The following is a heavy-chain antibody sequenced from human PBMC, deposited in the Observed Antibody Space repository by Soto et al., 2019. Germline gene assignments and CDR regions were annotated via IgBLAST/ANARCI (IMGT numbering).Heavy chain of an antibody. D-gene: IGHD6-19*01. CDR3: AHIVVAGLGYYFDY. J-gene: IGHJ4*02. CDR1: GFSLSSTRMA. V-gene: IGHV2-5*02. CDR2: IYWDDDK. Sequence: QITLKESGPTLVKPTQTLTLTCTFSGFSLSSTRMAVGWIRQPPGKALEWLALIYWDDDKRYSPFLKSRLTITKDTSKNQVVLTMSYMDPVDTARYYCAHIVVAGLGYYFDYWCQGTLVTVSS.